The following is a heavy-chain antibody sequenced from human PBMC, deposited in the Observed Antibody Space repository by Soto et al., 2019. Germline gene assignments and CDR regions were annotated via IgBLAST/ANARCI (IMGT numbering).Heavy chain of an antibody. D-gene: IGHD6-19*01. CDR2: ISYDGSNK. CDR1: GFTFSSYG. J-gene: IGHJ4*02. Sequence: GGSLRLSCAASGFTFSSYGMHWVRQAPGKGLEWVAVISYDGSNKYYADSVKGRFTISRDNSKNTLYLQMNSLRAEDTAVYYCAIYSSGWYPLDYWGRGTLVTVSS. CDR3: AIYSSGWYPLDY. V-gene: IGHV3-30*03.